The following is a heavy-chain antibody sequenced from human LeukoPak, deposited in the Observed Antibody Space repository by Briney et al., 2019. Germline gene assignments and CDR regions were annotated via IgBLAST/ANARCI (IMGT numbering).Heavy chain of an antibody. D-gene: IGHD3-9*01. V-gene: IGHV3-48*01. CDR1: GFTFSSYS. CDR2: ISSSSSTI. J-gene: IGHJ4*02. Sequence: PGGSLRLSCAASGFTFSSYSMNWVRQAPGKGLEWVSYISSSSSTIYYADSVKGRFTISRDNAKNSLYLQMNSLRAEDTAVYYCARGSTHYDVLTGYHYYFDYWGQGTLVTVSS. CDR3: ARGSTHYDVLTGYHYYFDY.